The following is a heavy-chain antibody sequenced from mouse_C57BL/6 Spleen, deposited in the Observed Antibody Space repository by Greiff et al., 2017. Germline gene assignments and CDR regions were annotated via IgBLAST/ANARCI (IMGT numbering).Heavy chain of an antibody. D-gene: IGHD1-1*02. V-gene: IGHV1-80*01. CDR1: GYAFSSYW. CDR3: ATFGCYSGAMDD. J-gene: IGHJ4*01. CDR2: IYPGDGDT. Sequence: VKLMESGAELVKPGASVKISCKASGYAFSSYWMNWVKQRPGQGLEWIGEIYPGDGDTNYNGKFKGKATLTADKSSSTAYMQLSSLTSEDSAVYFCATFGCYSGAMDDWGQGTSVTVSS.